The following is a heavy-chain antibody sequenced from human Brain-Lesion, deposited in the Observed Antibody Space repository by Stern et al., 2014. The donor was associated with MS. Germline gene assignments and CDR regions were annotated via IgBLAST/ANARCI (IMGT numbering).Heavy chain of an antibody. V-gene: IGHV4-39*02. CDR2: IYYRGNP. D-gene: IGHD2-15*01. CDR3: AGEEDIRYCSGGSCTGNWFDP. Sequence: QLQLQESGPGLVKPSETLSLTCTVAGGSVSSTSYAWAWIRQPPGKGLEWIGPIYYRGNPSYSPPLKTRLPISLDPSKNHFSLQRSSVTAADTAVYYCAGEEDIRYCSGGSCTGNWFDPWGQGTLVTVSS. J-gene: IGHJ5*02. CDR1: GGSVSSTSYA.